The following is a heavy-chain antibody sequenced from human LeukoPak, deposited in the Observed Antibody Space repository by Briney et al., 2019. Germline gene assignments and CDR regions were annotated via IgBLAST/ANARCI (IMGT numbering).Heavy chain of an antibody. CDR3: ARASGPTYYYDSSGYPLRENWFDP. J-gene: IGHJ5*02. CDR1: GGSISSYY. Sequence: SETLSLTCTVSGGSISSYYWSWIRQPPGKGLEWIGYIYYGGSTNYNPSLKSRVTISVDTSKNQFSLKLSSVTAADTAVYYCARASGPTYYYDSSGYPLRENWFDPWGQGTLVTVSS. V-gene: IGHV4-59*01. D-gene: IGHD3-22*01. CDR2: IYYGGST.